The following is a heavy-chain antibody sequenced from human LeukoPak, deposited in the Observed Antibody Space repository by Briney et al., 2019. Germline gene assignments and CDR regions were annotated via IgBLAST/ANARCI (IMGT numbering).Heavy chain of an antibody. V-gene: IGHV3-23*01. J-gene: IGHJ4*02. D-gene: IGHD6-6*01. CDR1: GLTFSRYA. CDR3: ARHRSSWLIDS. Sequence: GGSLRLSCAVSGLTFSRYAMRWVRQAPGKGLEWVSAISESGSGTYYADSVKGRFTISRDNSNDTLSLQMNSLRAEDTAVYYCARHRSSWLIDSWGQGTMVNVSS. CDR2: ISESGSGT.